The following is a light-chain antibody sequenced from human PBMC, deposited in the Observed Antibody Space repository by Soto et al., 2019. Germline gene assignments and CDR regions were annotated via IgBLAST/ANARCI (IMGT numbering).Light chain of an antibody. V-gene: IGKV3-15*01. J-gene: IGKJ5*01. CDR2: CAS. Sequence: EIVMTQSPATLSVSPGEGATLTCRASQSVGTKLAWYQQKPGQAPRLLMNCASTRATGGPARFAGSGSGTEFTLTISSLQSEAFALYSCQQYNNKPPITFGQGTRLEIK. CDR3: QQYNNKPPIT. CDR1: QSVGTK.